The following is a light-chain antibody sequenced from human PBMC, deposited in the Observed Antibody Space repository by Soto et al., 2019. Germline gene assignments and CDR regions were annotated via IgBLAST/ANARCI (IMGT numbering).Light chain of an antibody. CDR2: DAS. CDR1: QSVSSY. J-gene: IGKJ4*01. CDR3: QQRSNWPPGLT. Sequence: EIVLTQSPATLSLSPGERATLSCRASQSVSSYLAWYQQKPGQAPRLLIYDASNRATGIPARFSGSGSGTDFTLTISSLEPDEFAFYYCQQRSNWPPGLTFGGGTKVEIK. V-gene: IGKV3-11*01.